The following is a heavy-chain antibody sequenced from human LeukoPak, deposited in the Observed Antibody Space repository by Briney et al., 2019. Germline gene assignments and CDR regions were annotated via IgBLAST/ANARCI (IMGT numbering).Heavy chain of an antibody. V-gene: IGHV3-21*01. D-gene: IGHD2-2*01. CDR1: GFTFSSYS. CDR2: ISSSSSYI. J-gene: IGHJ4*02. CDR3: ARDLVPAAKGDY. Sequence: GGSLRLSCAASGFTFSSYSMNWVRQAPGKGLEWVSSISSSSSYIYYADSVKGRFTISRDNAKNSLYLQMNSLRAEDTAVYYCARDLVPAAKGDYWGQGTLVIVSS.